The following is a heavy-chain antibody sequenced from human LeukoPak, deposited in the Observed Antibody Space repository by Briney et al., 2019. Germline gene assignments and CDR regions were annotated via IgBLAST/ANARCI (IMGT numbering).Heavy chain of an antibody. V-gene: IGHV5-51*01. CDR3: ARLVAVAGNDAFDI. J-gene: IGHJ3*02. CDR1: GYSFTSYW. D-gene: IGHD6-19*01. Sequence: GESLKISCKGSGYSFTSYWIGWVRQMPGKDLEWMGIIYPGDSDTRYSPSSQGQVTISADKSISTAYLQWSSLKASDTAMYYCARLVAVAGNDAFDIWGQGTMVTVSS. CDR2: IYPGDSDT.